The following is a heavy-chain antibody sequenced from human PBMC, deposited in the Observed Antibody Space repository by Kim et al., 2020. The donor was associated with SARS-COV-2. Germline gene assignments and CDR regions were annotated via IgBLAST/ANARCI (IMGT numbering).Heavy chain of an antibody. CDR1: GGSISSYY. Sequence: SETLSLTCTVSGGSISSYYWSWIRQPPGKGLEWIGYIYYSGNTNYNPSLKSRVTISVDTSKNQFSLKLSSVTAADTAVYYCARCVRYYDILTGYHQYYYYGMDVWGQGTTVTVSS. D-gene: IGHD3-9*01. CDR3: ARCVRYYDILTGYHQYYYYGMDV. CDR2: IYYSGNT. J-gene: IGHJ6*02. V-gene: IGHV4-59*13.